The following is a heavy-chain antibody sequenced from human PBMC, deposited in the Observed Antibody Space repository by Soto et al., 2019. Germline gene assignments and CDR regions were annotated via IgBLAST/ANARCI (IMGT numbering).Heavy chain of an antibody. Sequence: QVQLVQSGAEVKKPGASVKVSCKASGYNFTSYDINWVRQATGQGLEWMGWMNPNSGNTGYAQKFQGRVTMTRNTALSTAYMELSSLLSEDTAVYYFAREKTYYGMDGWGQGTTVTVSS. V-gene: IGHV1-8*01. CDR2: MNPNSGNT. CDR1: GYNFTSYD. J-gene: IGHJ6*02. CDR3: AREKTYYGMDG.